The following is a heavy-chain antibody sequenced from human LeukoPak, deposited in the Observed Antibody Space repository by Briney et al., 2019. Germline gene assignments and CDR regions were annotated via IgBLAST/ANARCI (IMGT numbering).Heavy chain of an antibody. CDR1: GFTCSRFE. CDR3: ASGGVYDDFDY. D-gene: IGHD5/OR15-5a*01. J-gene: IGHJ4*02. Sequence: GGSLRRSGVGSGFTCSRFEMNWVRQAPGKGLEWVSHISTCGSPIYYADSVQVRFTNSRDNAKNSLDLQMNSLRAEDTAVYYCASGGVYDDFDYWGQGTLVTVSS. CDR2: ISTCGSPI. V-gene: IGHV3-48*03.